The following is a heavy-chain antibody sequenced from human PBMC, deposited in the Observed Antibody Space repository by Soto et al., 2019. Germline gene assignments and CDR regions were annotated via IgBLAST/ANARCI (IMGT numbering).Heavy chain of an antibody. J-gene: IGHJ6*02. V-gene: IGHV3-11*05. CDR1: GFIFSDYY. Sequence: LRLSCVASGFIFSDYYMAWIRRAPGKGLEWVSYISDGGSYTNHGNSVRGRVSVSRDDARNSLYLQINNLRVEDTGVYYCARAPGAVNSYAGVDVWGQGTTVTVSS. CDR2: ISDGGSYT. CDR3: ARAPGAVNSYAGVDV. D-gene: IGHD6-19*01.